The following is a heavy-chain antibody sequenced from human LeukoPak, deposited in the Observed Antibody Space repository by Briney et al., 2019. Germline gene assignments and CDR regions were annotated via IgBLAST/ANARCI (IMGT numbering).Heavy chain of an antibody. V-gene: IGHV3-7*01. CDR1: GFTFSTYW. CDR2: IKADGGEK. CDR3: ARVPLGPDGLADV. Sequence: GGSLRLSCAASGFTFSTYWMNWFRQTPGKGLEWVAKIKADGGEKDHVASVKGRFTISRDNAKNSLYLQMNSLRAEDTALYYCARVPLGPDGLADVWGKGTRVTVSS. J-gene: IGHJ6*04.